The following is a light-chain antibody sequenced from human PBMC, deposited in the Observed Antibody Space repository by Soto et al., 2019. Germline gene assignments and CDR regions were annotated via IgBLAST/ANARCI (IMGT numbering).Light chain of an antibody. CDR2: DVN. Sequence: QSALAQPGSVSGSPGQSITISCTGTSSDVGAYNYVSWYQQHPGKAPKLMIYDVNNRPSGVSNRFSGSKSGNTASLTISGLQAEDEADYYCSSYTSSSTEVFGTGTKVTVL. V-gene: IGLV2-14*01. CDR1: SSDVGAYNY. CDR3: SSYTSSSTEV. J-gene: IGLJ1*01.